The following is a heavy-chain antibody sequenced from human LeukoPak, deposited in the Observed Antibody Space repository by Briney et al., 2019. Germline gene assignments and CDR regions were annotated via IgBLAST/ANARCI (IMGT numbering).Heavy chain of an antibody. J-gene: IGHJ5*02. CDR1: GGTFSSYA. CDR3: AREKYVFGGGYPNFEIDRFAP. CDR2: IIPIFGTA. V-gene: IGHV1-69*01. Sequence: SVKVSCKASGGTFSSYAISWVRQAPGQGLEWMGGIIPIFGTANYAQKFQGRVTITADESTSTAYMELSSLRSEDTAVYYCAREKYVFGGGYPNFEIDRFAPGGQEPLVTVPS. D-gene: IGHD3-3*01.